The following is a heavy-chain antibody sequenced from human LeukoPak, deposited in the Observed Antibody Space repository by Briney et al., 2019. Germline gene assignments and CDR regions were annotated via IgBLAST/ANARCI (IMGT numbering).Heavy chain of an antibody. CDR3: AREGKAAGTRYFQH. CDR2: ISSSSSYV. J-gene: IGHJ1*01. Sequence: PGGSLRLSCAASGFTFSSYSMNWVRQAPEKGLEWVSSISSSSSYVYYADSVKGRFTISRDNAKNSLYLQMNSLRAEDTAVYYCAREGKAAGTRYFQHWGQGTLVTVSS. V-gene: IGHV3-21*01. CDR1: GFTFSSYS. D-gene: IGHD6-13*01.